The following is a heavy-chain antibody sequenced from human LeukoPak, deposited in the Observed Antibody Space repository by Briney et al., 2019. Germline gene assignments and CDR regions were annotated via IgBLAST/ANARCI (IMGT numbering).Heavy chain of an antibody. V-gene: IGHV3-21*04. CDR1: GFTFRSYS. J-gene: IGHJ5*02. CDR3: ARDLYSLGNNWFDP. Sequence: GGSLRLSCAASGFTFRSYSMNWVRQAPGKGLEWVSSISSTSSYIYYADSVKGRFTISRDNAKNSLYLQMNSLRSEDTAVYYCARDLYSLGNNWFDPWGQGTLVTVSS. CDR2: ISSTSSYI. D-gene: IGHD2-15*01.